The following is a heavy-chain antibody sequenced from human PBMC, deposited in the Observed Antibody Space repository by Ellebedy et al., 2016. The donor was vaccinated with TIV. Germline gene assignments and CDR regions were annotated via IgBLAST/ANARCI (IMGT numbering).Heavy chain of an antibody. Sequence: SVKVSXXASGGTFSSYAISWVRQAPGQGLEWMGGIIPIFGTANYAQKFQGRVTITADESTSTAYMELSSLRSEDTAVYYCARCMMSTELRYFDWLSHWYFDLWGRGTLVTVSS. D-gene: IGHD3-9*01. CDR2: IIPIFGTA. CDR3: ARCMMSTELRYFDWLSHWYFDL. V-gene: IGHV1-69*13. J-gene: IGHJ2*01. CDR1: GGTFSSYA.